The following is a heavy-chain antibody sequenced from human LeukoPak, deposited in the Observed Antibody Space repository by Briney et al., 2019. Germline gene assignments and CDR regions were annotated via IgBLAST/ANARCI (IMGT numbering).Heavy chain of an antibody. Sequence: SQTLSLTCAISGDSVSSNSAAWNWIRQSPSRGLGWLGRTYYRSKWYNDYAASVKSRITINPDTTKNQFSLQLNSVTPEDTAVYYCAKWSSSWKYLDYWGLGTLVTVSS. CDR2: TYYRSKWYN. CDR1: GDSVSSNSAA. J-gene: IGHJ4*02. V-gene: IGHV6-1*01. CDR3: AKWSSSWKYLDY. D-gene: IGHD6-13*01.